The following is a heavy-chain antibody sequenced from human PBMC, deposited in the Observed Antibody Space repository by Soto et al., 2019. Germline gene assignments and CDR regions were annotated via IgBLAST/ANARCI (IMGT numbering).Heavy chain of an antibody. D-gene: IGHD3-22*01. CDR1: GFTVSTNY. CDR3: ARDSSEYGSPFY. Sequence: EVQLVESGGGLVQPGGSLRLSCAASGFTVSTNYMSWVRQAPGKGLEWVSVIYSGGSTYYADSVKGRFTISRDNSKNTLYLQMNSLRAEDTAVFYCARDSSEYGSPFYWGQGNLVTVSS. J-gene: IGHJ4*02. CDR2: IYSGGST. V-gene: IGHV3-66*01.